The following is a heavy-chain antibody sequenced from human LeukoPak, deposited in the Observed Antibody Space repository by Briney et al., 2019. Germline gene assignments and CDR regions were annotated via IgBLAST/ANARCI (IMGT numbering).Heavy chain of an antibody. V-gene: IGHV1-2*02. D-gene: IGHD3-22*01. Sequence: ASVKVSCKASGYTFTGYYMHWVRQAPGQGLGWMGWMNPNSGGTNYAQKFQGRVTMTRDTSISTAYMELSRLRSDDTAVYYCARGAHYHDSSEGYDYWGQGTLVTVSS. CDR2: MNPNSGGT. CDR3: ARGAHYHDSSEGYDY. CDR1: GYTFTGYY. J-gene: IGHJ4*02.